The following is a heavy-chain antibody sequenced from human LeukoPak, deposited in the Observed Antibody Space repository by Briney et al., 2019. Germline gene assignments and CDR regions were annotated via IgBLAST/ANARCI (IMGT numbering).Heavy chain of an antibody. Sequence: SETLSLTCTVSGGSITSIGYYWGWIRQAPGKGLEWIGSIYHSGSAYSNPSLKSRVTISVDTPKNQFSLKLSSVTAADTAVYFCARHYGYNYGHVDYWGQGTLVTVSS. CDR3: ARHYGYNYGHVDY. CDR1: GGSITSIGYY. V-gene: IGHV4-39*01. J-gene: IGHJ4*02. D-gene: IGHD5-18*01. CDR2: IYHSGSA.